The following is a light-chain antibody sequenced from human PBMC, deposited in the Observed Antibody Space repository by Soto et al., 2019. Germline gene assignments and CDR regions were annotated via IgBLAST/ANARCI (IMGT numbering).Light chain of an antibody. CDR3: QQYNSYSRT. V-gene: IGKV1-5*03. J-gene: IGKJ1*01. CDR1: QSISTW. Sequence: DIQMTQSPCTLSASVGDRVTITCRASQSISTWLAWYQQKPGKAPKLLIYKASTFESGVPSRFSGSGSGTEFTLTISSLQPDDSATYYCQQYNSYSRTFGQGTKVEIK. CDR2: KAS.